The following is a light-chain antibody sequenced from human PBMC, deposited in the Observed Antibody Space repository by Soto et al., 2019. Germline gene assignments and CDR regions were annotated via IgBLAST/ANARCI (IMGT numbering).Light chain of an antibody. CDR3: QEYGSSSYT. V-gene: IGKV3-20*01. Sequence: EIELTQSPGTLSLSPGERVTLSCRASQSVSSTYLAWYQQNPGQAPRLLIYGASSKATGIPDSFSGSGSGTEFTLTISSLEPEDFAVYFCQEYGSSSYTFGQGTKLEI. J-gene: IGKJ2*01. CDR2: GAS. CDR1: QSVSSTY.